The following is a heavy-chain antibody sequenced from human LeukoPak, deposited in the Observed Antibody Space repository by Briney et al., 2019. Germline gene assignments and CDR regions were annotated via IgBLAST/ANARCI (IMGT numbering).Heavy chain of an antibody. D-gene: IGHD5-12*01. J-gene: IGHJ4*02. CDR1: GFTFSSYG. CDR2: IRYDGSNK. V-gene: IGHV3-30*02. Sequence: GVSLRLSCAASGFTFSSYGMHWVRQGPGKGLEWVAFIRYDGSNKYYADSVKGRFTISRDNSKNTLYLQMNSLRAEDTAVYYCAKEDEKYSGYDYLFDYWGQGTLVTVSS. CDR3: AKEDEKYSGYDYLFDY.